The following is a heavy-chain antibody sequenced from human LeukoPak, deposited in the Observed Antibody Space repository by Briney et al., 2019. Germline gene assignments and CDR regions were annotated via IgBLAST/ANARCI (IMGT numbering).Heavy chain of an antibody. Sequence: PSETLSLTCTVSGGSISSGGYYWSWIRQHPGKGLEWIGYIYYSGSTYYNPSLKSRVTISVDTSKNQFSLKLSSVTAADTAVYYCASSDQGYYYDSSGWFDPWGQGTLVTVSS. V-gene: IGHV4-31*03. J-gene: IGHJ5*02. CDR1: GGSISSGGYY. CDR3: ASSDQGYYYDSSGWFDP. D-gene: IGHD3-22*01. CDR2: IYYSGST.